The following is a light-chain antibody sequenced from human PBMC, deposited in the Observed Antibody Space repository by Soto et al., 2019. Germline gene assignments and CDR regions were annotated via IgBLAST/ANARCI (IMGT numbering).Light chain of an antibody. J-gene: IGKJ1*01. CDR1: QDINNY. CDR2: DAS. Sequence: DIQLTKSPSSLSASVGDIVTITCQASQDINNYVNWYQQKPGTAPNLLIYDASTLKPGVPSRFSGSGSGTDFTLTIRDVQPDDFAIYYCQQYNSYRAFGQGTKVDIK. V-gene: IGKV1-33*01. CDR3: QQYNSYRA.